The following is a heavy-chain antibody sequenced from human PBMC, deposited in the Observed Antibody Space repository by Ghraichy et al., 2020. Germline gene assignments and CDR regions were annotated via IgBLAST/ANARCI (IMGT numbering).Heavy chain of an antibody. CDR2: IYYSGST. CDR1: GGSISSYY. CDR3: ARGSGQLWENYSYYDGMDV. V-gene: IGHV4-59*01. D-gene: IGHD5-18*01. J-gene: IGHJ6*02. Sequence: SETLSLTCTVSGGSISSYYWSWIRQPPGKGLEWIGYIYYSGSTNYNPSLKSRVTISVDTSKNQFSLKLSSVTAADTAVYYWARGSGQLWENYSYYDGMDVWGQGTTVTVSS.